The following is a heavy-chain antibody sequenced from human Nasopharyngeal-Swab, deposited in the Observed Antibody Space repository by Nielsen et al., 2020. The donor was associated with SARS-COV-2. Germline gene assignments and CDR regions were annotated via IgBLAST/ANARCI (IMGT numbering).Heavy chain of an antibody. CDR2: ISAYNGNT. CDR1: GYTFTSYG. D-gene: IGHD2-15*01. CDR3: ARDLGYCSGGSCSIDY. Sequence: ASVKVSCKASGYTFTSYGISWVRQAPGQGLEWMGWISAYNGNTNYAQKLQGRVTMTTDTSTSTAYMELRSLRSDDTAVYYCARDLGYCSGGSCSIDYGGQGTLVPVSS. J-gene: IGHJ4*02. V-gene: IGHV1-18*01.